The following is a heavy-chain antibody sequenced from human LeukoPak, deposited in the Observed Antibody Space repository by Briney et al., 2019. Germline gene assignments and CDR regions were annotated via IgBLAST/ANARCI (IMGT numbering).Heavy chain of an antibody. CDR3: ARAHLSGSYDYFDY. V-gene: IGHV3-23*01. D-gene: IGHD1-26*01. J-gene: IGHJ4*02. CDR1: GFTFSSYA. CDR2: ISRSGGST. Sequence: GGSLRLSCAASGFTFSSYAMSWVRQAPGKGLEWVSAISRSGGSTYYADSVKGRFTISRDNSKNTLYLQMNSLRAEDTAVYYCARAHLSGSYDYFDYWGQGTLVTVSS.